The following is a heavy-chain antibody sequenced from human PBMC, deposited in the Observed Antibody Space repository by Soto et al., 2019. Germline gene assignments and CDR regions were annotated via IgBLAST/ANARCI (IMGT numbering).Heavy chain of an antibody. CDR2: IYYSGST. D-gene: IGHD3-16*02. CDR1: GGSISSSSYY. V-gene: IGHV4-39*01. CDR3: ATSTMITFGGVIVLRPPRAFDI. Sequence: PSETLSLTCTVSGGSISSSSYYWGWIRQPPGKGLEWIGSIYYSGSTSYNPSLKSRVTISVDTSKNQFSLRLSSVTAADTAVYYCATSTMITFGGVIVLRPPRAFDIWGQGTMVTVSS. J-gene: IGHJ3*02.